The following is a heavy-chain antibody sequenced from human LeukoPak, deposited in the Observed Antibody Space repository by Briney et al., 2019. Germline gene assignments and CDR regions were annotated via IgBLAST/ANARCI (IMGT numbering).Heavy chain of an antibody. CDR3: VRDRELTY. Sequence: PSEILSLTCAVYGGSFSGYYWNWIRQPPGKGLEWIGYIYNSGSSTIYNPSLQSRVTISVDMSKNQFSLRLSSVTAADTAVYFCVRDRELTYWGQGILVTVSS. CDR2: IYNSGSST. J-gene: IGHJ4*02. CDR1: GGSFSGYY. V-gene: IGHV4-59*01. D-gene: IGHD3-10*01.